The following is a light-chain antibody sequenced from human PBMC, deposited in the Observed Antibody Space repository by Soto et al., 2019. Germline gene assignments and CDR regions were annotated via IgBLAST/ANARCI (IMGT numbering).Light chain of an antibody. CDR2: EGS. V-gene: IGLV2-23*01. J-gene: IGLJ2*01. Sequence: QSALTQPDSVSGSPGQSITISCTGTSSDVGSYNLVSWYQQHPGKAPKLMIYEGSKRPSGVSNRFSGSKSGNTASLTIAGVQAEDEADDYCCSYAGSSTSVVFGGGTKVTVL. CDR1: SSDVGSYNL. CDR3: CSYAGSSTSVV.